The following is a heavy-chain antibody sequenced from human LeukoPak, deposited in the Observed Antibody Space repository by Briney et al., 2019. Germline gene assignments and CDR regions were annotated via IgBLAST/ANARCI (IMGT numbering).Heavy chain of an antibody. CDR1: GFTVSSNY. CDR3: ARSTYDYVWGSYPILDY. V-gene: IGHV3-66*01. Sequence: GGSLRLSCAASGFTVSSNYMSWVRQAPGKGLEWVSVIYRGGSTYYADSVKGRFTISRDNSKNTLYLQMNSLRAEDTAVYYCARSTYDYVWGSYPILDYWGQGTLVTVSS. CDR2: IYRGGST. D-gene: IGHD3-16*02. J-gene: IGHJ4*02.